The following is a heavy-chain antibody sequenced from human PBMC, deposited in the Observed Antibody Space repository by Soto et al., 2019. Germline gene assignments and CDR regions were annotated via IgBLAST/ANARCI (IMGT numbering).Heavy chain of an antibody. CDR2: IIPILDIT. J-gene: IGHJ4*02. V-gene: IGHV1-69*02. D-gene: IGHD6-25*01. Sequence: QVQLVQSGAEVKKPGSSVKVSCEASGDTFSSSYTVSWVRQAPGQGLEWMGRIIPILDITNYAQKFQGRVTIAADKSTNTFYMELRSLRSEDTALYYCARDLSALEEIWGQGTLVTVSS. CDR1: GDTFSSSYT. CDR3: ARDLSALEEI.